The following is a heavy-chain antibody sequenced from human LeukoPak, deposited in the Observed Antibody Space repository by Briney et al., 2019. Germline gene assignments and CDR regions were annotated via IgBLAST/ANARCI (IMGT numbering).Heavy chain of an antibody. Sequence: SGPTLVRPTQTLTLTCTFSGFSLSTSGRGVGWIRQPPGKALEWLAVIYWDDGKIYSPSLKSRLTITKDTSKNQVVLTMTNMDPVDTATYYCAHRRKTLSENWFHPWGQGTLVTVSS. CDR1: GFSLSTSGRG. V-gene: IGHV2-5*02. J-gene: IGHJ5*02. CDR3: AHRRKTLSENWFHP. D-gene: IGHD4-23*01. CDR2: IYWDDGK.